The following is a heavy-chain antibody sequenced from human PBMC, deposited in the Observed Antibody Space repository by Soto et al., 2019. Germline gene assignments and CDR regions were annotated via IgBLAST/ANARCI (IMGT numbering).Heavy chain of an antibody. D-gene: IGHD2-21*02. CDR2: LSGSGDNT. Sequence: EVQLLESGGGLVQPGGSLRLSCVASGFTFSAYAMTWVRQAPGKGLEWVSTLSGSGDNTYYADSVRGRFTISRDNSKNTLFLQMNSLSAEDTAVFYCARKLGDSYIYFDLWGRGTLVAVSS. J-gene: IGHJ2*01. CDR1: GFTFSAYA. V-gene: IGHV3-23*01. CDR3: ARKLGDSYIYFDL.